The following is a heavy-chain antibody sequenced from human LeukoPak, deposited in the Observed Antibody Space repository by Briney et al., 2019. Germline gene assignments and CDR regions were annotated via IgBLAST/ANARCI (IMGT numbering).Heavy chain of an antibody. V-gene: IGHV3-21*01. D-gene: IGHD2-15*01. CDR1: GFTFSSYT. J-gene: IGHJ6*01. CDR2: ISSSSSYI. CDR3: ARDPTPRYCSGGSCYTHYGMDV. Sequence: PGGSLRLSCAASGFTFSSYTMNWVRQAPGRGLEWVSSISSSSSYIYYADSVKGRLTISRDNANNSLYLQMNSLRAEDTAVYYCARDPTPRYCSGGSCYTHYGMDVWGKGPRSPSPQ.